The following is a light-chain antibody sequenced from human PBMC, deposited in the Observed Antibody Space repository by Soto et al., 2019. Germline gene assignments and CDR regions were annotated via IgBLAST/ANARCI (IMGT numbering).Light chain of an antibody. CDR3: QQRSNWPCT. V-gene: IGKV3-11*01. J-gene: IGKJ3*01. CDR1: QSVSSY. Sequence: EIVLTRSPATLSLSPGERATLSCRASQSVSSYLAWYQQKPGQAPRLLIYDASNRATGIPARFSGSGSGTDFTLTISSLEPEDFAVYYCQQRSNWPCTFGPGTKVDIK. CDR2: DAS.